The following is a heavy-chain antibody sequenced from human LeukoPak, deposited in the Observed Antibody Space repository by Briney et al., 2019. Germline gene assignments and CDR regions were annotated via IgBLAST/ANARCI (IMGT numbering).Heavy chain of an antibody. CDR1: GGSTTRYY. CDR2: INHSGST. D-gene: IGHD3-22*01. J-gene: IGHJ4*02. V-gene: IGHV4-34*01. CDR3: ARAPYYYDSSGYWDT. Sequence: SETLSLTCTVTGGSTTRYYWSWIRQPPGKGLEWIGEINHSGSTNYNPSLKSRVTISVDTSKNQFSLKLSSVTAADTAVYYCARAPYYYDSSGYWDTWGQGTLVTVSS.